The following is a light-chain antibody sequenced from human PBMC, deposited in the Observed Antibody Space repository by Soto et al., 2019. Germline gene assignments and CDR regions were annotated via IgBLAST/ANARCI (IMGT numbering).Light chain of an antibody. CDR2: GAS. V-gene: IGKV3-20*01. J-gene: IGKJ4*01. Sequence: EIVLTQSPGTLSLSPGERATLSCRASQTVRTNYLAWFQHKPGQAPRLLIYGASSRATGIPDRFSGSGSGTDCTLTINRLEPEDFAVYFCQQYSDSPLTFGGVPKVEIK. CDR3: QQYSDSPLT. CDR1: QTVRTNY.